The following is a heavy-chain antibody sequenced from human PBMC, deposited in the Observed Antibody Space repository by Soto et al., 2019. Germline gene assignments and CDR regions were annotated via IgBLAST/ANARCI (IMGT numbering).Heavy chain of an antibody. CDR2: IYYSGST. D-gene: IGHD6-19*01. Sequence: QLQLQESGPGLVKPSETLSLTCTVSGGSISSSSYYWGWIRQPPGKGLEWIGSIYYSGSTYYNPSLMSRVTISVDTSKNQFSLKLSSVTAADTAVYYCARQEQWLYNWFDPWGQGTLVTVSS. V-gene: IGHV4-39*01. CDR1: GGSISSSSYY. J-gene: IGHJ5*02. CDR3: ARQEQWLYNWFDP.